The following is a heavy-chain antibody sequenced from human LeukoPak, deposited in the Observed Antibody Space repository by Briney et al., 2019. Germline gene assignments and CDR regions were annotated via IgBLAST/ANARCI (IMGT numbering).Heavy chain of an antibody. CDR1: GTSISSGAYS. V-gene: IGHV4-31*03. CDR3: ARTITIFGALGYFDY. D-gene: IGHD3-3*01. J-gene: IGHJ4*02. Sequence: SQTLSLTCTVSGTSISSGAYSWSWVRQHPGKGLEWIAYIYYSGNTYCNPSLKRRVTISVDTSKNQFSLKLSSVTAADTAVYYCARTITIFGALGYFDYWGQGTLVTVSS. CDR2: IYYSGNT.